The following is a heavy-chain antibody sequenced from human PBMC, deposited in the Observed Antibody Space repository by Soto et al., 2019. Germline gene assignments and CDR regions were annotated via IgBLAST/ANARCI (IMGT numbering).Heavy chain of an antibody. CDR2: IWYDGSNK. V-gene: IGHV3-33*01. CDR1: GFTFSSYG. D-gene: IGHD2-15*01. Sequence: GGSLRLSCAASGFTFSSYGMHWVRQAPGKGLEWVAVIWYDGSNKYYADSVKGRFTISRDNSKNTLYLQMNSLRAEDTAVYYCARAPIYFAAATYYYGMDVWGQGTKVTVSS. CDR3: ARAPIYFAAATYYYGMDV. J-gene: IGHJ6*02.